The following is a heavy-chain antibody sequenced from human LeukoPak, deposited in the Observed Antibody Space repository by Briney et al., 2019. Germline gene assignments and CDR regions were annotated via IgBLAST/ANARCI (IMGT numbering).Heavy chain of an antibody. V-gene: IGHV4-59*02. CDR2: IYYSGST. J-gene: IGHJ3*02. D-gene: IGHD1-26*01. Sequence: SETLSLTCTVTGGSVSSYYWSWIRQPPGKGLEWIGYIYYSGSTNYNPSLKSRVTISVDTSKNQFSLKLNSITTADTAVYYCARVRLSGTYLDAFDIWGQGTMVTVSS. CDR3: ARVRLSGTYLDAFDI. CDR1: GGSVSSYY.